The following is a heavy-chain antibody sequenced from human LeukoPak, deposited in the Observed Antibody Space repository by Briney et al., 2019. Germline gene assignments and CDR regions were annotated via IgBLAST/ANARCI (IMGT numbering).Heavy chain of an antibody. Sequence: GGSLRLSCAASGFPFSSYAMSWVRQAPGKGLEWVSAISGSGGSTYYADSVKGRFTISRDNSKNTLYLQMNSLRAEDTAVYYCAKDREFLYYYDSSGYPNLLYFDYWGQGTLVTVSS. V-gene: IGHV3-23*01. CDR2: ISGSGGST. CDR3: AKDREFLYYYDSSGYPNLLYFDY. J-gene: IGHJ4*02. CDR1: GFPFSSYA. D-gene: IGHD3-22*01.